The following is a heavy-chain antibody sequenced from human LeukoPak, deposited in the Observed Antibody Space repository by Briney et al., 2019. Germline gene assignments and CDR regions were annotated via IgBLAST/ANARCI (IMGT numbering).Heavy chain of an antibody. Sequence: SETLSLTCTVSGGSISSSSYYWGWIRQPPGKGLEWIGSIYYSGSTYYNPSLKSRVTISVDTSKNQFSLKLSSVTAADTAVYYCARVGDIVATIFDYWGQGTLVTVSS. J-gene: IGHJ4*02. V-gene: IGHV4-39*07. CDR2: IYYSGST. D-gene: IGHD5-12*01. CDR1: GGSISSSSYY. CDR3: ARVGDIVATIFDY.